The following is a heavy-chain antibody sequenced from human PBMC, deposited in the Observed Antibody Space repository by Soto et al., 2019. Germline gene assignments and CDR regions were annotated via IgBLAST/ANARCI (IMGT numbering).Heavy chain of an antibody. Sequence: GGSLRLSCAASGFTFSSYSMNWVRQAPGKGLEWVSYISSSSSTIYYADSVKGRFTISRDNAKNSLYLQMNSLRDEDTAVYYCARTPNTPGFRVVTNFDYWGQGTLVTVSS. CDR1: GFTFSSYS. J-gene: IGHJ4*02. D-gene: IGHD3-3*01. CDR3: ARTPNTPGFRVVTNFDY. V-gene: IGHV3-48*02. CDR2: ISSSSSTI.